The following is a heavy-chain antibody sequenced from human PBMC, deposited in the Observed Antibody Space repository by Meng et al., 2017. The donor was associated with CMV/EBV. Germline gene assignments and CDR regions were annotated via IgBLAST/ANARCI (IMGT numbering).Heavy chain of an antibody. D-gene: IGHD6-13*01. Sequence: KVSCKGSGYSFTSYWIGWVRQMPGKGLEWMGIIYPGDSDTRYSPSFQGRVTISADKSISTAYLQWSSLKASDTAMYYCARSFRFGHSSPTGYYYYGMDVRGQGTTVTVSS. CDR2: IYPGDSDT. CDR1: GYSFTSYW. CDR3: ARSFRFGHSSPTGYYYYGMDV. V-gene: IGHV5-51*01. J-gene: IGHJ6*02.